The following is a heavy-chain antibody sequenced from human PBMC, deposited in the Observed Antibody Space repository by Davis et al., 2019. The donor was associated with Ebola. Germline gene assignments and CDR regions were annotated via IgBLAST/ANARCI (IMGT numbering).Heavy chain of an antibody. D-gene: IGHD6-19*01. CDR1: GFTFSSYG. J-gene: IGHJ4*02. Sequence: GGSLRLSCAASGFTFSSYGMHWVRQAPGKGLEWVAVISYDGSNKYYADSVKGRFTISRDNSKNTLYLQMNSLRAEDTAVYYCAKATYSSGNFDYWGQGTLVTVSS. CDR2: ISYDGSNK. CDR3: AKATYSSGNFDY. V-gene: IGHV3-30*18.